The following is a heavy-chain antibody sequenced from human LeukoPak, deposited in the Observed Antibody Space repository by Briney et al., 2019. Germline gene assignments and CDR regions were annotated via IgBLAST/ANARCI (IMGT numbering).Heavy chain of an antibody. CDR3: ARLVRLNQLRLDY. J-gene: IGHJ4*02. CDR1: GFTFRDYA. CDR2: ISSKVYGGTT. V-gene: IGHV3-49*04. Sequence: GGSLRLSCTASGFTFRDYAMSWVRQAPGKGREWVGFISSKVYGGTTEYAASVKVRFTISRDDSKSIAYLQMTSLKTEDAGVYYCARLVRLNQLRLDYWGQGTLVTVSS. D-gene: IGHD4-23*01.